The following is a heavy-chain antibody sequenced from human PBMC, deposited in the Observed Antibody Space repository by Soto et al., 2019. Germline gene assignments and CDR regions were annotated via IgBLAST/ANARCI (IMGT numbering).Heavy chain of an antibody. D-gene: IGHD4-17*01. Sequence: QVQLVQSGAEVKKPGASVKVSCKASGYTFTSYGISWVRQAPGQGLEWMGWISAYNGNTNHAQNLQGRVTMTTDTSTGPTYMELRGPRSDDTAVNYCARDMYGDPGYWGQGTLVTVSS. V-gene: IGHV1-18*01. CDR2: ISAYNGNT. J-gene: IGHJ4*02. CDR1: GYTFTSYG. CDR3: ARDMYGDPGY.